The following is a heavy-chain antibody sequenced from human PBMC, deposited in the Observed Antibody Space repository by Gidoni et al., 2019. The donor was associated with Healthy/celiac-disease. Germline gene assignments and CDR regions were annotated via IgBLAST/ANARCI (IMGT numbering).Heavy chain of an antibody. CDR1: GFPFSSHA. D-gene: IGHD6-13*01. V-gene: IGHV3-30-3*01. CDR3: AREWSAAAGPDFDY. Sequence: QVQLVESGGGVVQPGRSLRLSCAASGFPFSSHAMHWVRQAPGKGLEWVAVISYDGSNKYYADSVKGRFTISRDNSKNTLYLQMNSLRAEDTAVYYCAREWSAAAGPDFDYWGQGTLVTVSS. J-gene: IGHJ4*02. CDR2: ISYDGSNK.